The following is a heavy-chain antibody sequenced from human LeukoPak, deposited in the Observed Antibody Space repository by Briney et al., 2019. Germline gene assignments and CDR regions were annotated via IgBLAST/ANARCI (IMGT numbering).Heavy chain of an antibody. V-gene: IGHV4-30-4*07. Sequence: PSETLPLTCTVSGGSISSGGYSWSWIRQPPGKGLEWIGYIYYSGSTYYNPSLKSRVTISVDTSKNQFSLKLSSVTAADTAVYYCARARITIFGVAPFDYWGQGTLVTVSS. CDR2: IYYSGST. CDR1: GGSISSGGYS. J-gene: IGHJ4*02. D-gene: IGHD3-3*01. CDR3: ARARITIFGVAPFDY.